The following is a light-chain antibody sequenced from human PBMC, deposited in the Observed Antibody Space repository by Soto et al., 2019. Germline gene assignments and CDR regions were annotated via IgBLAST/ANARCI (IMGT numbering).Light chain of an antibody. J-gene: IGKJ1*01. CDR2: KAS. Sequence: TLSLSEEDRVIITCRASQSISSWLAWYQQKPGKAPKLLIYKASTLKSGVPSRFSGSGSGTEFTLTISSLQADDFATYYCQHYTSHSNASGQGTKVDIK. CDR1: QSISSW. CDR3: QHYTSHSNA. V-gene: IGKV1-5*03.